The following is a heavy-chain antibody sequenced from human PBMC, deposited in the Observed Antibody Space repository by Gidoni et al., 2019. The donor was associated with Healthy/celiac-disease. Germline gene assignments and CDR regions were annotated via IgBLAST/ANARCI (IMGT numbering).Heavy chain of an antibody. V-gene: IGHV3-43*02. CDR2: ISGDGGST. CDR1: GFPFDDYA. Sequence: EVQLVESGGGVVQPGGSLRLSCAASGFPFDDYAMHWVRQAPGKGLEWVSLISGDGGSTYYADSVKGRFTISRDNSKNSLYLQMNSLRTEDTALYYCAKDIARGWYSDAFDIWGQGTMVTVSS. CDR3: AKDIARGWYSDAFDI. J-gene: IGHJ3*02. D-gene: IGHD6-19*01.